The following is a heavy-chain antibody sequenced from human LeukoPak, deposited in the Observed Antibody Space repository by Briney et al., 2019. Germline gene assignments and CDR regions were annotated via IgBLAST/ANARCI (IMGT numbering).Heavy chain of an antibody. CDR3: AREEGGGDCYLS. CDR1: GGSISSSSYY. Sequence: SETLSLTCTVSGGSISSSSYYCGWIRQPPGKGLEWIGSIYYTGSTYYNPSLKSRVTISVDTSKNQFSLKLSSVTAADTAVYYCAREEGGGDCYLSWGPGTLVTVSS. V-gene: IGHV4-39*02. D-gene: IGHD2-21*02. CDR2: IYYTGST. J-gene: IGHJ5*02.